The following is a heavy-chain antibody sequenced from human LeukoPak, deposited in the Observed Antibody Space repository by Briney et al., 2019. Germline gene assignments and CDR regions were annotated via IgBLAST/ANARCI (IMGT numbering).Heavy chain of an antibody. D-gene: IGHD5-24*01. CDR2: IQQDGSEK. CDR3: ARAWFRRDGYPLHY. CDR1: GFTFSRYW. V-gene: IGHV3-7*01. Sequence: PGGSLRLSCAASGFTFSRYWMSWVRQAPGKGLEWVANIQQDGSEKYYVDSVKGRFTISRDNAKNSLYLQMNSLRAEDTALYYCARAWFRRDGYPLHYWGQGTLVTVSS. J-gene: IGHJ4*02.